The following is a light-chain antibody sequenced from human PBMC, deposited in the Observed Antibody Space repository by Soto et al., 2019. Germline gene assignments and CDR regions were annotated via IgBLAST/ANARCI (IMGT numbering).Light chain of an antibody. CDR3: QQYNTYGT. CDR1: QSISTR. V-gene: IGKV1-5*01. Sequence: IQMTQSPSSLSASVGDRVTITCRASQSISTRLAWYQQKPGKGPKLLIYDASSLESGVPSRFSGSGSGTEFTLTINSLQPDDFATYHCQQYNTYGTFGQGTRLEIK. CDR2: DAS. J-gene: IGKJ5*01.